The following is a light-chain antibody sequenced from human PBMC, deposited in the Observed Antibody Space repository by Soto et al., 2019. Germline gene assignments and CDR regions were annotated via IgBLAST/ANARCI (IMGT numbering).Light chain of an antibody. V-gene: IGLV1-47*01. CDR3: AAWDGSLSAWV. J-gene: IGLJ3*02. Sequence: QSVLTQSPSTTGTPGQRVTISCSGRTSNIGYNFVYWYQHLPGTAPKLLIYRNDERPSGVPDRFSGSKSGTSASLAISGLRSEDEADYYCAAWDGSLSAWVFGGGTKLTVL. CDR1: TSNIGYNF. CDR2: RND.